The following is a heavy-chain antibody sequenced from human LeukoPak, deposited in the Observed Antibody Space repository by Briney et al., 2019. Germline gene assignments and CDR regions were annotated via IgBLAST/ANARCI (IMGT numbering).Heavy chain of an antibody. D-gene: IGHD2-2*01. V-gene: IGHV1-8*01. J-gene: IGHJ3*02. CDR2: MNPNSGNT. Sequence: GASVKVSCKASGYTFTSYDINWVRQATGQGLEWMGWMNPNSGNTGYAQKFQGRVTMTRNTSISTAYMELSSLRPEDTAVYYCARVRCSSTSCYPNDAFDIWGQGTMVTVSS. CDR1: GYTFTSYD. CDR3: ARVRCSSTSCYPNDAFDI.